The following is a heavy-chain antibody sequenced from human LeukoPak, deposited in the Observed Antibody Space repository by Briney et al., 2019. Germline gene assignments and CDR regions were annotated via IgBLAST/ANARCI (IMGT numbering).Heavy chain of an antibody. V-gene: IGHV4-34*01. CDR3: ARMYIKWGRYLQH. Sequence: PSETLSLTCAVYGGSFSGYYWTWIRQPPGKGLEWIGEINHGESTNYNPSLKSRVISVDKSKNQFSLKLSSVTAADTAVYYCARMYIKWGRYLQHWGQGTLVTVSS. CDR1: GGSFSGYY. D-gene: IGHD1-26*01. J-gene: IGHJ1*01. CDR2: INHGEST.